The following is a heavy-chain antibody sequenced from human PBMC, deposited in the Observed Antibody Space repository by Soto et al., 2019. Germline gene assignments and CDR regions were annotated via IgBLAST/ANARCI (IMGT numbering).Heavy chain of an antibody. CDR1: GFTFSSYG. D-gene: IGHD3-10*01. J-gene: IGHJ6*02. CDR2: ISYDGSNK. V-gene: IGHV3-30*18. Sequence: QVQLVESGGGVVQPGRSLRLSCAASGFTFSSYGMHWVRQAPGKGLEWVAVISYDGSNKYYADSVKGRFTISRDNSKNTLYRQMNSLRAEDTAVYYCVKVGGSGRRPYGMDVWGQGTTVTVSS. CDR3: VKVGGSGRRPYGMDV.